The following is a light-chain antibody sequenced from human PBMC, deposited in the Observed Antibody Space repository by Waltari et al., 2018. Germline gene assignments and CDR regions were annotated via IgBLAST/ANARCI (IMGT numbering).Light chain of an antibody. V-gene: IGKV4-1*01. CDR3: QQYYTDPLT. Sequence: DIVMTQFPDSLAVSLGERATINCKSSQNVLATSDNKNYLAWFRQKPGQPPKLLIYWASTRESGVPDRFGGSGSGTDFTLTISSLQAEDVAFYYCQQYYTDPLTFGGGTKVEIK. CDR2: WAS. J-gene: IGKJ4*01. CDR1: QNVLATSDNKNY.